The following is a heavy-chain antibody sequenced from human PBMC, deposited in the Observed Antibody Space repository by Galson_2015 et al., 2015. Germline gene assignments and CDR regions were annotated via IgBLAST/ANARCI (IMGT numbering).Heavy chain of an antibody. CDR1: GGSVSSGSYY. D-gene: IGHD4-17*01. V-gene: IGHV4-61*01. CDR3: ARGFHCGDYSVDAFDI. J-gene: IGHJ3*02. Sequence: ETLSLTCTVSGGSVSSGSYYWSWIRQPPGKGLEWIGYIYYSGSTNYNPSLKSRVTISVDTSKNQFSLKLSSVTAADTAVYYCARGFHCGDYSVDAFDIWGQGTMVTVSS. CDR2: IYYSGST.